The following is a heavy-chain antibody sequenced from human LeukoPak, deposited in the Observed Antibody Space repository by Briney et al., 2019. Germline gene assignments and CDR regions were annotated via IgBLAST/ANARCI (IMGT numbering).Heavy chain of an antibody. D-gene: IGHD3-22*01. CDR2: ISSSGSTI. CDR1: GFTFSDYY. CDR3: AKGFSGYYLYYFDY. J-gene: IGHJ4*02. V-gene: IGHV3-11*01. Sequence: GGSLRLSCAASGFTFSDYYMSWIRQAPGKGLEWVSYISSSGSTIYYADSVKGRFTISRDNAKNSLYLQMNSLRAEDMALYYCAKGFSGYYLYYFDYWGQGTLVTVSS.